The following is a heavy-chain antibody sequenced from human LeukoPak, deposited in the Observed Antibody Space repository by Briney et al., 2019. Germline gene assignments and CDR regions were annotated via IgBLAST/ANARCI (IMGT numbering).Heavy chain of an antibody. Sequence: ASVKVSCKASEYTFTTYYIHWVRQAPGQGLEWMGWINPNSGGTNSAQRFQGRVTMTRDTSISTAYMEVSRLTSDDTALYYCARDSRAASGTRFDYWGQGALVTVSS. CDR3: ARDSRAASGTRFDY. D-gene: IGHD6-13*01. CDR2: INPNSGGT. V-gene: IGHV1-2*02. J-gene: IGHJ4*02. CDR1: EYTFTTYY.